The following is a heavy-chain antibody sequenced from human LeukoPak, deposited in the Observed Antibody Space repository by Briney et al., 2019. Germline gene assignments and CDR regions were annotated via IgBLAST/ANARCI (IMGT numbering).Heavy chain of an antibody. CDR2: INPNSGGT. D-gene: IGHD3-10*01. Sequence: VASVKVSCKASGYTFTGYYMHWVRQAPGQGLEWMGWINPNSGGTNYAQKFQGWVTMTRDTSISTAYMELSRLRSDDTAVYYCAREGSGASASYYYYGMDVWGQGTTVTVSS. V-gene: IGHV1-2*04. J-gene: IGHJ6*02. CDR1: GYTFTGYY. CDR3: AREGSGASASYYYYGMDV.